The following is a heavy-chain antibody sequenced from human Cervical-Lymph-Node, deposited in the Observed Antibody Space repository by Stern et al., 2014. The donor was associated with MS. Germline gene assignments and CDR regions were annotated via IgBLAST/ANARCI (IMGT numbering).Heavy chain of an antibody. CDR1: GVTLGGTA. J-gene: IGHJ5*02. V-gene: IGHV1-69*01. CDR2: IIPLFSTT. Sequence: VKLVQSGAEVKRPGSSVKVSCKASGVTLGGTAISWVRQAPGQGLEWMGGIIPLFSTTNYAQKFQGRVTITADELTNTAHMELRSLRSDDTAMYYCARDCGGDCPFDLWGQGTLVTVSS. CDR3: ARDCGGDCPFDL. D-gene: IGHD2-21*02.